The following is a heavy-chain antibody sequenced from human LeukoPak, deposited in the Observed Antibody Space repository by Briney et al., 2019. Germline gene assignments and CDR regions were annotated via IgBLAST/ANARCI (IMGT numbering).Heavy chain of an antibody. V-gene: IGHV3-48*03. J-gene: IGHJ3*02. Sequence: GGSLRLSCAASGFTFSSYEMNWVRQAPGKRPEWVSYISNSGSILYYADSVKGRFTISRDNAKNSLYLQMNSLRAEDTAVYYCARDPSLKINLFDDAFDIWGQGTMVTVSS. CDR3: ARDPSLKINLFDDAFDI. D-gene: IGHD3-10*02. CDR2: ISNSGSIL. CDR1: GFTFSSYE.